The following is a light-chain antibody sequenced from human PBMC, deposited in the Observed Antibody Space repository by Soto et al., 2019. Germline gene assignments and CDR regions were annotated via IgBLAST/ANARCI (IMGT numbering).Light chain of an antibody. J-gene: IGKJ5*01. CDR3: QHYPHYSAP. Sequence: DVRLTQSPSSLSASVGDTVTISCRASQDISTYLAWYQQKPGKAPTLLIFGASSLHNGVPPRFAGSGSGSDFTLIISRLQPDDFATYFCQHYPHYSAPFGQGTRV. V-gene: IGKV1-5*01. CDR2: GAS. CDR1: QDISTY.